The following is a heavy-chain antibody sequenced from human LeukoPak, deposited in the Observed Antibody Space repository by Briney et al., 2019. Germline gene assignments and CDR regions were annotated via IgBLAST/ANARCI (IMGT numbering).Heavy chain of an antibody. CDR2: INYSGDT. CDR3: SRFGCSSSYYFDY. Sequence: PSETLSLTCIVSGGSISSHYWSWVRQPPGKGLEWIAYINYSGDTNYNPSLKSRVAISIDTSKNQFSLKLSSVTAADTAVYYCSRFGCSSSYYFDYWGQGTLVTVSS. D-gene: IGHD6-6*01. J-gene: IGHJ4*02. CDR1: GGSISSHY. V-gene: IGHV4-59*11.